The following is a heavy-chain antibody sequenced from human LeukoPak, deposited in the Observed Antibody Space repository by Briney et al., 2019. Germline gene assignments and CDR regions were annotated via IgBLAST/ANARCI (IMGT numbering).Heavy chain of an antibody. Sequence: GGSLRLSCAASGFTFSSYAMTWVRQAPGKGLEWVSGISGSGGKTNYAASVKGRFTISRDNSKNTLFLQMNSLRAEVTAVYYCARDWSFYDSSGYHYWGQGTLVTVSS. V-gene: IGHV3-23*01. D-gene: IGHD3-22*01. CDR2: ISGSGGKT. CDR3: ARDWSFYDSSGYHY. CDR1: GFTFSSYA. J-gene: IGHJ4*02.